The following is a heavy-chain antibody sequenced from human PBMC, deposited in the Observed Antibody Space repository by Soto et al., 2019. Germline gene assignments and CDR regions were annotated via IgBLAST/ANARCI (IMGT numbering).Heavy chain of an antibody. D-gene: IGHD2-2*01. Sequence: GGSLRLSCAASGFTFSSYAMSWVRQAPGKGLEWVSAISGSGGSTYYADSVKGRFTISRDNSKNTLYLQMNSLRAEDTAVYFCAREDFGSCSSTTCLNWFDPWGQGTLVTVSS. V-gene: IGHV3-23*01. CDR1: GFTFSSYA. J-gene: IGHJ5*02. CDR3: AREDFGSCSSTTCLNWFDP. CDR2: ISGSGGST.